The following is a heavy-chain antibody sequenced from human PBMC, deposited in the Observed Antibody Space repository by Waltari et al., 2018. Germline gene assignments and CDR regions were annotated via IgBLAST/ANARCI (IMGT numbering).Heavy chain of an antibody. V-gene: IGHV4-31*03. Sequence: QVQLQESGPGLVKPSQTLSLTCTVSGGSISSGGYYWSWIRQHPGKGLDWIGYIYYSGSTYYNPSLKSRVTISVDTSKNQFSLKLSSVTAADTAVYYCARDDSDSSGYYPLGAFDIWGQGTMVTVSS. D-gene: IGHD3-22*01. CDR3: ARDDSDSSGYYPLGAFDI. CDR1: GGSISSGGYY. CDR2: IYYSGST. J-gene: IGHJ3*02.